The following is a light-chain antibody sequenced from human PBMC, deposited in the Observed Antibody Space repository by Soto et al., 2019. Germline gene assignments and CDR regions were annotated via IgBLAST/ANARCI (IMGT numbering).Light chain of an antibody. V-gene: IGKV1-5*03. J-gene: IGKJ4*01. CDR2: RAS. CDR3: HRHETYPLG. Sequence: DIRVTQSPSTLSASVGDSVTITCRASRSIGTWLAWYQQKPGKAPNLLIYRASTLVSGVPSRFSGSGSGTDFTLTISSLQPDDFATYYCHRHETYPLGFGGGTRWIS. CDR1: RSIGTW.